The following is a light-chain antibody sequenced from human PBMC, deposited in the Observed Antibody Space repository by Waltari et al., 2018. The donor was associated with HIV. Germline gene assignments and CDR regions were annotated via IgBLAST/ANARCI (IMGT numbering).Light chain of an antibody. CDR3: ATWDDSLSGWV. CDR2: RNN. Sequence: QSVLTQPDSASVTPAQRLTIPRSGCSFNSGSHYARWYQQLPGTAPKLLMYRNNQRPSGVPDRFSGSKSGTSASLAISGLRSEDEADYFCATWDDSLSGWVFGGGTNLTVL. V-gene: IGLV1-47*01. CDR1: SFNSGSHY. J-gene: IGLJ3*02.